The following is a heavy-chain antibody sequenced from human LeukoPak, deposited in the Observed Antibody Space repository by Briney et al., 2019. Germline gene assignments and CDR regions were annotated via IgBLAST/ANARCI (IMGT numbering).Heavy chain of an antibody. CDR1: GYTFTSYY. Sequence: ASVRVSCKASGYTFTSYYMHWVRQAPGQGLEWMGIINPSGGSTSYAQKFQGRVTMTRDTSTSTVYMELSSLRSEDTAVYYCARGVPGYSRRSSYFDYWGQGTLVTVSS. CDR3: ARGVPGYSRRSSYFDY. CDR2: INPSGGST. V-gene: IGHV1-46*01. D-gene: IGHD4-11*01. J-gene: IGHJ4*02.